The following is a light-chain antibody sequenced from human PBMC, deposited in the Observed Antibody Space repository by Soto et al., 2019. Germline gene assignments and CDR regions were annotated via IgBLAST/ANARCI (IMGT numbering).Light chain of an antibody. J-gene: IGKJ4*01. Sequence: DIQMTQSLSSLSASVGDRVTITCQANQDINNSLNWYQQRPGEAPKLLIYDASILEAGVPSRFSGSGFGTTFTLTISILQPEDLATYFCQQFDNLPLTFGGGTKLELK. CDR3: QQFDNLPLT. V-gene: IGKV1-33*01. CDR1: QDINNS. CDR2: DAS.